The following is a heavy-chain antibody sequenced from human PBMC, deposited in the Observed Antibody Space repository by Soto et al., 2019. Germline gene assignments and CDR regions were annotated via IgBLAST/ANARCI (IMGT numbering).Heavy chain of an antibody. CDR3: TREDILGARSFDY. D-gene: IGHD1-26*01. V-gene: IGHV3-48*02. CDR1: GFTFSSYS. J-gene: IGHJ4*02. CDR2: ISSGSKTI. Sequence: PGGSLRLSCAASGFTFSSYSVNWVRQAPGKGLEWISYISSGSKTIYYADSVKGRFTVSRDNAKNSQYLQMNSLRDEDTAVYYCTREDILGARSFDYWGQATLVTVSS.